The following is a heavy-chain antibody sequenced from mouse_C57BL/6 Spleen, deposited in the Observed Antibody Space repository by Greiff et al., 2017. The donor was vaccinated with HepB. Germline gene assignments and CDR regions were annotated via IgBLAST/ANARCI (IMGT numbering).Heavy chain of an antibody. Sequence: EVKVVESGEGLVKPGGSLKLSCAASGFTFSSYAMSWVRQTPEKRLEWVAYISSGGDYIYYADTVKGRFTISRDNARNTLYLQMSSLKSEDTAMYYCTRDRDYDVFDYWGQGTTLTVSS. CDR3: TRDRDYDVFDY. D-gene: IGHD2-4*01. J-gene: IGHJ2*01. CDR2: ISSGGDYI. CDR1: GFTFSSYA. V-gene: IGHV5-9-1*02.